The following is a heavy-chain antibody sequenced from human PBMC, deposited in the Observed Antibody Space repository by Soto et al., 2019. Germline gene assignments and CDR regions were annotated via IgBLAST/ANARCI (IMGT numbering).Heavy chain of an antibody. D-gene: IGHD4-17*01. V-gene: IGHV3-23*01. J-gene: IGHJ3*01. CDR1: GFIFNNYA. CDR2: ISASGSRT. CDR3: GKDPNGDYVGGFEF. Sequence: GGSLRLSCAASGFIFNNYAMSWVRQAPGKGLEWVSGISASGSRTFYADSVKGRFTVPRDFSKNTLSLQMDSLRAEDTAVYFCGKDPNGDYVGGFEFWGPGTMVTVSS.